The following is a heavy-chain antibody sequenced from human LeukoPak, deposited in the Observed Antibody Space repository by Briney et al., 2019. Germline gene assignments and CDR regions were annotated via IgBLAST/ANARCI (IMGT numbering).Heavy chain of an antibody. Sequence: SETLSLTCTVSGGSISSYYWSWIRQPPGKGLEWIGYIYYSGSTNYNPSLKSRVTISVDTSKNQFSLKLSSVTAADTAVYYCARSTLVRATICAFDIWGQGTMVTVSS. V-gene: IGHV4-59*01. CDR3: ARSTLVRATICAFDI. D-gene: IGHD1-26*01. J-gene: IGHJ3*02. CDR1: GGSISSYY. CDR2: IYYSGST.